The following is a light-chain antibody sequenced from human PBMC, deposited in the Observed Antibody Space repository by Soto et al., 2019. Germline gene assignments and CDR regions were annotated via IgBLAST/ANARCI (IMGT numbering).Light chain of an antibody. CDR2: DAS. CDR1: QSINAW. CDR3: QHYNIYSPWT. Sequence: IQMTQSPSTLSASVGDRVTLTCRASQSINAWLAWYQQKPGKAPKLLIYDASSLQSGVPSRFSGSGSGTEFTLTISGLQPDDFATYYCQHYNIYSPWTVGQGTKVDIK. J-gene: IGKJ1*01. V-gene: IGKV1-5*01.